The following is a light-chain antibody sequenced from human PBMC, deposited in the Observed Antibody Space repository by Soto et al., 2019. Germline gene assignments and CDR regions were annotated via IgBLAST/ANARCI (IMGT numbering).Light chain of an antibody. Sequence: EIVLTQSPATLSLSPGERATLSCRSSQSVADNLACFQQKPGQGPRLLIYGASTRATGIPARFSGSGSGTDFTLTISSLEPEDFAVYYCQQRSNWPPTFGGGTKVDIK. J-gene: IGKJ4*01. CDR1: QSVADN. CDR3: QQRSNWPPT. V-gene: IGKV3-11*01. CDR2: GAS.